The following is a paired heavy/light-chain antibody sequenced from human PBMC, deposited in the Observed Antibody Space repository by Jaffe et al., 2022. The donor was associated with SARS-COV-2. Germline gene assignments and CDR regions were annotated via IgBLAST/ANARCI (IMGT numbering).Heavy chain of an antibody. J-gene: IGHJ6*03. V-gene: IGHV3-11*01. Sequence: QVQLVESGGGLVKPGGSLRLSCAASGFTFSDYYMSWIRQAPGKGLEWVSYISSSGSAIYYADSVKGRFTISRDNAKNSLYLQMNSLRAEDTAVYFCARRDSGSSGDMDVWGKGTTVTVSS. CDR2: ISSSGSAI. CDR1: GFTFSDYY. CDR3: ARRDSGSSGDMDV. D-gene: IGHD6-13*01.
Light chain of an antibody. CDR2: DVS. V-gene: IGLV2-14*01. Sequence: QSALTQPASVSGSPGQSITISCTGTSSDVGGYNYVSWYQQHPGKAPKLMIYDVSHRPSGVSNRFSGSKSGNTASLTISGLQAEDEADYYCSSYTSSITLGGVFGGGTKLTVL. CDR1: SSDVGGYNY. J-gene: IGLJ3*02. CDR3: SSYTSSITLGGV.